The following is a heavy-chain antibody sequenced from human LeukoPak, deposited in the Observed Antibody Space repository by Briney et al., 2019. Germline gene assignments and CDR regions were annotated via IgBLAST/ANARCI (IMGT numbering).Heavy chain of an antibody. CDR2: ISGSGTGT. J-gene: IGHJ4*02. CDR3: MKGSLYSSGCYDY. V-gene: IGHV3-23*01. D-gene: IGHD6-19*01. CDR1: GFTFRSYA. Sequence: PGGSLRLSCAASGFTFRSYAMNWVRQVPGKGLEWVSGISGSGTGTYYADSVKGRFTISRDNSKNTLFLQMNSLRAEDTAVYYCMKGSLYSSGCYDYWGQGTLVTVSA.